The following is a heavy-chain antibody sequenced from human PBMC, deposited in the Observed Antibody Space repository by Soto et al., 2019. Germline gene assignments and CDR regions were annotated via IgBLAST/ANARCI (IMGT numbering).Heavy chain of an antibody. Sequence: GGSLRLSCAASGFTFSSYSMNWVRQAPGKGLEWVSSISSSSSYIYYADSVKGRFTISRDNAKNSLYLQMNSLRAEDTAVYYCARDRDEAAAGPDYWGQGTLVTVSS. V-gene: IGHV3-21*01. J-gene: IGHJ4*02. CDR1: GFTFSSYS. CDR2: ISSSSSYI. CDR3: ARDRDEAAAGPDY. D-gene: IGHD6-13*01.